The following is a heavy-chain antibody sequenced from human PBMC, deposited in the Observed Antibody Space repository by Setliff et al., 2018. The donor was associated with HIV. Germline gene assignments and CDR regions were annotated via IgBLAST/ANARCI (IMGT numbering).Heavy chain of an antibody. J-gene: IGHJ4*02. CDR2: RSHSGSN. CDR1: GGSVASQMHL. V-gene: IGHV4-39*07. Sequence: SETLSLTCLVSGGSVASQMHLWGWIRQPPGKGLEWIGSRSHSGSNYYNPSFKSRVTVSVDTSKNQIFLKLISMTAADTAVYYCASEKVAWTVSDSFFEFWGQGVPVTVSS. D-gene: IGHD2-15*01. CDR3: ASEKVAWTVSDSFFEF.